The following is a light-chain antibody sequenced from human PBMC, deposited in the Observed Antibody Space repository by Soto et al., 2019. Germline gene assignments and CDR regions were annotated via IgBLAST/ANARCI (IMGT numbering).Light chain of an antibody. Sequence: EIVMTQSPATLSVSPGERATLSCRASQYIGSAVAWYHQRSGQAPRLLIFDASIRVPTTPARFSGSVSGTEFTLTISSLESEDFAVYFCPLYGDLPRTFGQGTKVDIK. CDR1: QYIGSA. CDR2: DAS. V-gene: IGKV3-15*01. J-gene: IGKJ1*01. CDR3: PLYGDLPRT.